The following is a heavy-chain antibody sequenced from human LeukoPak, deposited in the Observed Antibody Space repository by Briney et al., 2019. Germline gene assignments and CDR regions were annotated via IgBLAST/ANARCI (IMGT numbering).Heavy chain of an antibody. Sequence: GGSLRLSYAASGFTFSSYWLHWVRQAPGKGLVSVSRLNSDGSNTIYADSVKGRFSISRHNSKNTLYLQMNSLRAENPAMYYCARCSVTKVVSHDDYWGQGTLVTVSS. J-gene: IGHJ4*02. CDR1: GFTFSSYW. CDR2: LNSDGSNT. V-gene: IGHV3-74*01. CDR3: ARCSVTKVVSHDDY. D-gene: IGHD4-23*01.